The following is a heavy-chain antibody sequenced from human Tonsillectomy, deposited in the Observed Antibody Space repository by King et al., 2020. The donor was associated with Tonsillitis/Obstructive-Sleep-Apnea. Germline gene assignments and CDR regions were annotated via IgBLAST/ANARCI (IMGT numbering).Heavy chain of an antibody. D-gene: IGHD3-9*01. V-gene: IGHV4-59*01. CDR3: ARDRGNDDFLPGHYGSYNGMDG. J-gene: IGHJ6*02. Sequence: VQLQESGPGLVKPSETLSLTCTVSGASITAFYWTWLRQPPGKGLEWIGSIYYSGSTNYNPSLKSRVTISVYTAKDQFSLRLTSVTAADTAVYYCARDRGNDDFLPGHYGSYNGMDGWGQGTTVIVSS. CDR2: IYYSGST. CDR1: GASITAFY.